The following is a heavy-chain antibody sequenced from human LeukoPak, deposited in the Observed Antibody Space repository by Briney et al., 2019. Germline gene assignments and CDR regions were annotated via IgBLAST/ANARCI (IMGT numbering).Heavy chain of an antibody. CDR3: ARDGGGYSYGSPY. V-gene: IGHV3-21*01. Sequence: PGGSLRLSCAASGFTFSSYSMNWVRQAPGKGLEWVSSISSSSSYIYYADSVKGRFTISRDNAKNSLYLQMNSLRAEDTAVYYCARDGGGYSYGSPYWGQGTLVTVSS. D-gene: IGHD5-18*01. J-gene: IGHJ4*02. CDR1: GFTFSSYS. CDR2: ISSSSSYI.